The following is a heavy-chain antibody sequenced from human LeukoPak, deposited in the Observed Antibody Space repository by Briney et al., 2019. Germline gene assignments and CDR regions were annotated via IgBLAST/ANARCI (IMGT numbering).Heavy chain of an antibody. J-gene: IGHJ5*02. CDR2: IYPGDSDT. Sequence: GESLKISCKGSGYSFTSYWIGWVRQMPRKGLEWMGIIYPGDSDTRYSPSFQGQITISVDKSISPAYLQWGTLKASVTAMYYCARHHRGVGADWFGPWGQGTLVTVSS. D-gene: IGHD1-26*01. V-gene: IGHV5-51*01. CDR3: ARHHRGVGADWFGP. CDR1: GYSFTSYW.